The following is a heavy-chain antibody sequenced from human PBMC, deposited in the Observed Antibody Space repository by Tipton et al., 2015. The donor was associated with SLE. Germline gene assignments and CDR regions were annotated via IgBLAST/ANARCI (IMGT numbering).Heavy chain of an antibody. V-gene: IGHV3-30-3*02. CDR1: GFTFSGYA. CDR2: ISYDGTNK. Sequence: SLRLSCAASGFTFSGYAMHWVRQCPGKRLEWVALISYDGTNKYYADSVKGRFTISRDNSKNMLYLQMNSLRAEDTAVYYCAKIQREQLPLDAFDIWGQGTMVTVSS. D-gene: IGHD6-6*01. CDR3: AKIQREQLPLDAFDI. J-gene: IGHJ3*02.